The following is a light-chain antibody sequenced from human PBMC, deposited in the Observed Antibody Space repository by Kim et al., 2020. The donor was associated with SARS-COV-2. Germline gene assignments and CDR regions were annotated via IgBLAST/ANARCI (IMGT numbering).Light chain of an antibody. J-gene: IGLJ1*01. CDR3: QVWDSSSDQGV. V-gene: IGLV3-21*04. Sequence: SYELTQPPSVSVAPGKTARITCGGNNIGSKSVHWYQQKPGQAPVLVVYFDRDRPSGIPERFSGSNSGNTATLTISRVEAGDEADYYCQVWDSSSDQGVLGSGTKVTVL. CDR2: FDR. CDR1: NIGSKS.